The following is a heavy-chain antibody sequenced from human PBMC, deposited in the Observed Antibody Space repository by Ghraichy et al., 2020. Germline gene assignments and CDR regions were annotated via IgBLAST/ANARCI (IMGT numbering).Heavy chain of an antibody. J-gene: IGHJ6*02. D-gene: IGHD5-18*01. CDR1: GGSIRSHF. Sequence: ESLNISCSVSGGSIRSHFWSWVGQTPGKGLEWIGYIYYTGTTNYSPSLGGRATISLDTSKNQFSLRLTSVTAADTAVYYCARRGRGYSLYYYGLDVWGPGTTSSSP. CDR3: ARRGRGYSLYYYGLDV. V-gene: IGHV4-59*08. CDR2: IYYTGTT.